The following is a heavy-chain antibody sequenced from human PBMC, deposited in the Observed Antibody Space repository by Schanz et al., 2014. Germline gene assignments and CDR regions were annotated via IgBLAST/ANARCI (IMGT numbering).Heavy chain of an antibody. Sequence: QVQLVESGSELKKPGASVKVSCKASGYTLTHYAMNWVRQAPGQGPEWMGWINPNTGGTNFAQKFQGRVTMTRDTSITTAYMDLSGLTSDDTAVYYCAREKGHGYSGLSWGQGTLLIVSS. CDR2: INPNTGGT. CDR1: GYTLTHYA. CDR3: AREKGHGYSGLS. V-gene: IGHV1-2*02. J-gene: IGHJ5*02. D-gene: IGHD5-12*01.